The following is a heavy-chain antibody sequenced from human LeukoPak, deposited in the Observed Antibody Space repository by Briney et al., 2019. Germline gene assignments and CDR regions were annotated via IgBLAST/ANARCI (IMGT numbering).Heavy chain of an antibody. CDR3: ASALRTGDNYFDY. J-gene: IGHJ4*02. V-gene: IGHV1-2*02. CDR2: INPNSGGT. D-gene: IGHD2-8*02. CDR1: GFTYTGYY. Sequence: TSVKVSCKASGFTYTGYYIHWVRQAPGQGLEWMGWINPNSGGTNYAQKFQGRVTMTRDTSISTAYMELSRLRSDDTAVYYCASALRTGDNYFDYWGQGTLVTVSS.